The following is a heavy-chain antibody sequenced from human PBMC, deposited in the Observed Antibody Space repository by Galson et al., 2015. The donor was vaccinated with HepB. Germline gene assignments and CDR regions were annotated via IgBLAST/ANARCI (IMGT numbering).Heavy chain of an antibody. Sequence: CAISGDSVSSNSAAWNWIRQSPSRGLEWLGRTYYRPKWYNDYAVSVKSRITINPDTSKNQFSLQLNSVTPEDTAVYYCARDHHSPAGTPFDYWGQGTLVTVSS. J-gene: IGHJ4*02. CDR1: GDSVSSNSAA. D-gene: IGHD6-19*01. CDR2: TYYRPKWYN. V-gene: IGHV6-1*01. CDR3: ARDHHSPAGTPFDY.